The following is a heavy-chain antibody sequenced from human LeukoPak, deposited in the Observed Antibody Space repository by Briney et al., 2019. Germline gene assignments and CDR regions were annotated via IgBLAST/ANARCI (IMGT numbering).Heavy chain of an antibody. J-gene: IGHJ6*03. Sequence: ASVKVSCKASGGTFSSYAISWVRQAPGQGLEWMGGIIPIFGTANYAQKFQGRVTITADESTSTAYMELSSLRSEDTAVYYCARDIVVVPAAHTDYYYYMDVWGKGTTVTVSS. CDR1: GGTFSSYA. CDR2: IIPIFGTA. V-gene: IGHV1-69*01. D-gene: IGHD2-2*01. CDR3: ARDIVVVPAAHTDYYYYMDV.